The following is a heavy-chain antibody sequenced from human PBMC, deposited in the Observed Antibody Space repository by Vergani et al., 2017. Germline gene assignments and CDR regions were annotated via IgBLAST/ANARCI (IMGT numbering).Heavy chain of an antibody. CDR2: IIPSFGTA. Sequence: QVQLVQSGAEVKKPGSSVKVSCKASGGTFSSYAISWVRQAPGQGLEWMGGIIPSFGTANYAQKFQGRVTITADESKSTAYMELSSLRSEDTAVYYCARDEVEMATISQRSFEPWGQGTLVTVSS. CDR3: ARDEVEMATISQRSFEP. D-gene: IGHD5-24*01. V-gene: IGHV1-69*01. J-gene: IGHJ5*02. CDR1: GGTFSSYA.